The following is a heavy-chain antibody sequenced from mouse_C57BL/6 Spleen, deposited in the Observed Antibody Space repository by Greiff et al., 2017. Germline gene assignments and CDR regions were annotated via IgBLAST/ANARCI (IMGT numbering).Heavy chain of an antibody. CDR1: GYTFTSYW. D-gene: IGHD3-2*02. CDR2: IYPGNSDT. V-gene: IGHV1-5*01. J-gene: IGHJ3*01. CDR3: TRPTAQATGTWFAY. Sequence: VQLQQSGTVLARPGASVKMSCKTSGYTFTSYWMHWVKQRPGQGLEWIGAIYPGNSDTSYNQKFKGKAKLTAVTSASTAYMELSSLTNEDSAVYYCTRPTAQATGTWFAYWGQGTLVTVSA.